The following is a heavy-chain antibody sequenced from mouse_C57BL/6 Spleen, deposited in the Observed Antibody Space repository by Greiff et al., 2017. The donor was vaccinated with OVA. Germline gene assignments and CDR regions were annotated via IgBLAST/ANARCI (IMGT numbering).Heavy chain of an antibody. CDR2: IDPSDSET. D-gene: IGHD1-1*01. V-gene: IGHV1-52*01. J-gene: IGHJ3*01. CDR3: ARSDYGSSWFAY. Sequence: VQLKQPGAELVRPGSSVKLSCKASGYTFTSYWMHWVKQRPIQGLEWIGNIDPSDSETHYNQKFKDKATLTVDKSSSTAYMQLSSLTSEDSAVYYCARSDYGSSWFAYWGQGTLVTVSA. CDR1: GYTFTSYW.